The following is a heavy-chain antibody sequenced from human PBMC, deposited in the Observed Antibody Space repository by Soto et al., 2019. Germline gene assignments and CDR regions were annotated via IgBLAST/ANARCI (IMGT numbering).Heavy chain of an antibody. V-gene: IGHV1-3*01. D-gene: IGHD2-15*01. CDR3: ARVTKYCSGGSCYPYYFDY. CDR1: GYTFTSYA. J-gene: IGHJ4*02. Sequence: ASVKVSCKASGYTFTSYAMHWVRQAPGQRLEWMGWINAGNGNTKYSQKFQGRVTITRDTSASTAYMELSSLRSEDTAVYYCARVTKYCSGGSCYPYYFDYWGQGTLVTVSS. CDR2: INAGNGNT.